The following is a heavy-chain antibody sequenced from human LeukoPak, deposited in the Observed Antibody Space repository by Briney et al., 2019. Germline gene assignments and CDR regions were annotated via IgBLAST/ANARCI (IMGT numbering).Heavy chain of an antibody. V-gene: IGHV1-46*01. CDR1: GGTFSSYA. J-gene: IGHJ4*02. CDR3: ARDLGGSSRSDFDY. Sequence: ASVKVSCKASGGTFSSYAISWVRQAPGQGLEWMGIINPSGGSTSYAQKFQGRVTMTRDTSTSTVYMELSSLRSEDTAVYYCARDLGGSSRSDFDYWGQGTLVTVSS. CDR2: INPSGGST. D-gene: IGHD1-26*01.